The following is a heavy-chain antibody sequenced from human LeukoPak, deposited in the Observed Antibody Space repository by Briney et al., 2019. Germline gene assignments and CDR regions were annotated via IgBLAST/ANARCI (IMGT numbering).Heavy chain of an antibody. J-gene: IGHJ4*02. V-gene: IGHV3-48*01. CDR3: ARVDPIVGATSPFDY. CDR2: ISSSSSTI. D-gene: IGHD1-26*01. CDR1: GFTFSSYS. Sequence: GGSLRLSCAASGFTFSSYSMNWVRQAPGKGLEWVSYISSSSSTIYYADSVKGRFTISRDNAKNSLYLRMNSLRAEDTAVYYCARVDPIVGATSPFDYWGQGTLVTVSS.